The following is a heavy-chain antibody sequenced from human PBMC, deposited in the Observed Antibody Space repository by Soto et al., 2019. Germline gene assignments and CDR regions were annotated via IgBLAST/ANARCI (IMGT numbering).Heavy chain of an antibody. Sequence: SETLSLTCTVSGGSVSSGSYYWSWIRQPPGKGLEWIGYIYYSGSTNCNPSLKSRVTISVDTSKNQFSLKLSSVTAADTAVYYCARDQALTGLWFGEVYYYYGMDVWGQGTTVTVSS. CDR1: GGSVSSGSYY. CDR2: IYYSGST. J-gene: IGHJ6*02. D-gene: IGHD3-10*01. CDR3: ARDQALTGLWFGEVYYYYGMDV. V-gene: IGHV4-61*01.